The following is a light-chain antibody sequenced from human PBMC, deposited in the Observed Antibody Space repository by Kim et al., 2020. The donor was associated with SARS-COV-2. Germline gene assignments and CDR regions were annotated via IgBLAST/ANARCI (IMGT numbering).Light chain of an antibody. Sequence: SPGERATLSCRASQSVSSNLAWYQQKPGQAPRLLIYGASTRATGIPARFSGSGSGTEITLTISSLQSEDFAVYYCQQYNNWPPAYTFGQGTKLEI. CDR1: QSVSSN. V-gene: IGKV3-15*01. J-gene: IGKJ2*01. CDR3: QQYNNWPPAYT. CDR2: GAS.